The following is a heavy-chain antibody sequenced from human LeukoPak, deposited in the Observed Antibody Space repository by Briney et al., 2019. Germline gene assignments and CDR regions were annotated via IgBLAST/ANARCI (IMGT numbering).Heavy chain of an antibody. V-gene: IGHV4-4*07. D-gene: IGHD1-26*01. CDR3: ARDRLGATGHWRIDV. CDR1: GGSFSSYY. CDR2: IYNSGTT. Sequence: SETLSLTRTVSGGSFSSYYWTWIRQPAGKGLEWIGRIYNSGTTNYSPSLESRVTMSLDTSENRFSLSLSSVTAADTAVYYCARDRLGATGHWRIDVWGRGTLVTVSS. J-gene: IGHJ2*01.